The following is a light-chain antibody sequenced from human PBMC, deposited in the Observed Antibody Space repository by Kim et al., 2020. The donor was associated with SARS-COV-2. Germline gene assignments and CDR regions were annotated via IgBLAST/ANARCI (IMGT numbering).Light chain of an antibody. J-gene: IGKJ3*01. CDR3: QQYDTPACT. Sequence: ASVGDRVTITCRASQGSRSYVAWYQQKPGKAPKLLIYAASTLHTGVPSRFSGSGSGTDFTLTISSLQPEDGATYYCQQYDTPACTFGPGTKVDIK. CDR2: AAS. V-gene: IGKV1-27*01. CDR1: QGSRSY.